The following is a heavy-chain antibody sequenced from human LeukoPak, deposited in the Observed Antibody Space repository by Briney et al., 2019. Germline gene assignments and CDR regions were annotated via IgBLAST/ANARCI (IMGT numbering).Heavy chain of an antibody. D-gene: IGHD3-3*01. V-gene: IGHV4-59*12. CDR2: IYSGENT. CDR3: ARARRAYDFWSGPSYGMDV. Sequence: SETLSLTCTVSGGSISDYYWTWIRQPPGKGLEWIGFIYSGENTNYNPSLKSRVTMSVDTSKNQFSLKLSSVTAADTAVYYCARARRAYDFWSGPSYGMDVWGQGTTVTVSS. J-gene: IGHJ6*02. CDR1: GGSISDYY.